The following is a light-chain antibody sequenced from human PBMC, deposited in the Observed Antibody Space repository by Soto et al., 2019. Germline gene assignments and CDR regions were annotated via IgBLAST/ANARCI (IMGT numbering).Light chain of an antibody. CDR3: CSYGGSVI. J-gene: IGLJ2*01. CDR1: SSDVGSYNL. CDR2: EVN. Sequence: QSALTQPASVSGSPGQSITISCTGTSSDVGSYNLVSWYQQHPGRAPKVLIYEVNKRPSGVSNRFSGSKSGNTASLTISGLHAEDEADYYCCSYGGSVIFGGGTKVTVL. V-gene: IGLV2-23*02.